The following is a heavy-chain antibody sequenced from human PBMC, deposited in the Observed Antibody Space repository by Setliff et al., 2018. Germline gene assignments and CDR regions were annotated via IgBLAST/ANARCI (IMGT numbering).Heavy chain of an antibody. CDR1: GFTFDVYD. CDR3: AKYTEYYYDRRGYHYISEYCQH. J-gene: IGHJ1*01. CDR2: INWTGDRT. D-gene: IGHD3-22*01. V-gene: IGHV3-20*04. Sequence: PGGSLRLSCAASGFTFDVYDLNWVRQAPGKGLEWVSSINWTGDRTGYADSVKGRFTISRDNANNTLFLQMNSLRAEDTAVYYCAKYTEYYYDRRGYHYISEYCQHWGQGTLVTVSS.